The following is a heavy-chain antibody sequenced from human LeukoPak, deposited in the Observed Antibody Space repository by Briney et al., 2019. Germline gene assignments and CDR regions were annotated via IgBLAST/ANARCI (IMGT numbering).Heavy chain of an antibody. Sequence: GGCLRLSCAASGFTFSSYAMSWVRQAPGKGLEWVSAISGSGGSTYYADSVKGRFTISRDNSKNTLYLQMNSLRAEDTAVYYCAKGQYSSSWYKDFEYFQHWGQGTLVTVSS. D-gene: IGHD6-13*01. CDR3: AKGQYSSSWYKDFEYFQH. V-gene: IGHV3-23*01. J-gene: IGHJ1*01. CDR2: ISGSGGST. CDR1: GFTFSSYA.